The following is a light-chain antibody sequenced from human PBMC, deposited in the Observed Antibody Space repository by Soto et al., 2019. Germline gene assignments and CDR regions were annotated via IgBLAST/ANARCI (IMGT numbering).Light chain of an antibody. J-gene: IGKJ1*01. V-gene: IGKV1-5*01. CDR2: DAS. CDR1: QSISNR. Sequence: DIQMTQSPSTLSASVGDRVTITCRASQSISNRLAWYQQKPAKAAKVLIYDASSLESGVPSRFSGSGSGTEFILTISSLQPDDFASYCCQHYGGMWTFGQGTKVEMK. CDR3: QHYGGMWT.